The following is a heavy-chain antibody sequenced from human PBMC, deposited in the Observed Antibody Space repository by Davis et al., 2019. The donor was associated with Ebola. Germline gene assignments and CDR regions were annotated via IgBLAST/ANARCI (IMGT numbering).Heavy chain of an antibody. J-gene: IGHJ4*02. V-gene: IGHV3-74*01. CDR1: GFTFSHYW. Sequence: HTGGSLRLSCVCSGFTFSHYWMHWVRQAPGRGLVWVARVTGDGNTFYADSVKDRVTISRDNAKSTLYLQMSSLRAEDTAVYYCARGVNRACLDDWGQGTLVTVSS. D-gene: IGHD3-10*01. CDR3: ARGVNRACLDD. CDR2: VTGDGNT.